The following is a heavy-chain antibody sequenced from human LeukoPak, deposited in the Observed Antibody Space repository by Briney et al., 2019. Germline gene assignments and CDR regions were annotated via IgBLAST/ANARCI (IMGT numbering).Heavy chain of an antibody. Sequence: ASVKVSCTASGGTFSSYAISWVRQAPGQGLEWMGGIIPIFGTANYAQKFQGRVTVTADESTSTAYMELSSLRSGDTAVYYCARRNYYDSSGFWFDPWGQGTLVTVSS. CDR1: GGTFSSYA. J-gene: IGHJ5*02. CDR2: IIPIFGTA. D-gene: IGHD3-22*01. V-gene: IGHV1-69*13. CDR3: ARRNYYDSSGFWFDP.